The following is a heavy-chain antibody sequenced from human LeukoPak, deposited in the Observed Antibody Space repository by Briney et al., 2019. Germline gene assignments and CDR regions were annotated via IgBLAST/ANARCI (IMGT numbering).Heavy chain of an antibody. CDR2: TSPGGGWQ. D-gene: IGHD3-22*01. CDR3: AREGDSSGLAGAFDT. CDR1: GFSFSTYV. J-gene: IGHJ3*02. V-gene: IGHV3-30-3*01. Sequence: GGSLRLSCAVSGFSFSTYVFHWVRQAPGKGPEWVAVTSPGGGWQSYADSVRGRFTISRDNSGSTLYLQMNSLRSEDTAIYYCAREGDSSGLAGAFDTWGLGTMVTVSS.